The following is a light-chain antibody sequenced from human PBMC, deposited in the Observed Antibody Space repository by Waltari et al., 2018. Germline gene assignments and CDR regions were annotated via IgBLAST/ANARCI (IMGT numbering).Light chain of an antibody. V-gene: IGKV3-20*01. CDR2: AAS. Sequence: EIVLTQSPGTLSLSPGERVILSCRASQYITGGWMTWYHQKPGQAPRLPIYAASTQAPGVPDRFSGSGSGTDFTLTISRLEPEDSGVYYCQQYDGLVVTFGGGTKVEIK. CDR1: QYITGGW. CDR3: QQYDGLVVT. J-gene: IGKJ4*01.